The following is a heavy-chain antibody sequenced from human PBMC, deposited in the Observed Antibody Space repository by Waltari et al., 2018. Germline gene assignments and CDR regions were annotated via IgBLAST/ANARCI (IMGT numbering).Heavy chain of an antibody. V-gene: IGHV1-69*01. CDR3: ARVRRRYEGMIPGPRGAFDI. J-gene: IGHJ3*02. CDR2: CIPIFGTA. D-gene: IGHD3-22*01. CDR1: GGTFSSHA. Sequence: QVQLVQSGAEVKKPGSSVKVSCKASGGTFSSHAISWVRQAPGQGLEWMGGCIPIFGTATYARNFQGRVTIAADESTSTAYMGLSSLRSEDTAVYYWARVRRRYEGMIPGPRGAFDIWGQGTMVTVSS.